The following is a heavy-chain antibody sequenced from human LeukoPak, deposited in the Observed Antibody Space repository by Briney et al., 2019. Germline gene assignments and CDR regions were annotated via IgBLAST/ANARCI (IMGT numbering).Heavy chain of an antibody. V-gene: IGHV4-59*01. J-gene: IGHJ4*02. Sequence: PSETLSLTCTVSGGSISSNYWSWLRQPPGKGLDWIGFIYYTGSTNYNPSLKSRVTISVDTSKTQFSLKLSSVTAADTAVYYCARSSCSGGSCYWYWGQGTLVTVSS. CDR1: GGSISSNY. CDR3: ARSSCSGGSCYWY. CDR2: IYYTGST. D-gene: IGHD2-15*01.